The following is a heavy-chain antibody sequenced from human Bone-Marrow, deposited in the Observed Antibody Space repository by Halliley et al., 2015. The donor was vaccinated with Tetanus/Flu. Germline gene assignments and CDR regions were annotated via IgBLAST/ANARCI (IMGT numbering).Heavy chain of an antibody. CDR2: IFGTGST. J-gene: IGHJ4*02. CDR3: ARERGELLDY. Sequence: LEWLGYIFGTGSTSYNPSPRGRVTISEDTSKNPFSLKVRSVTAADTAVYYCARERGELLDYWGQGALVTVSA. V-gene: IGHV4-59*01. D-gene: IGHD1-26*01.